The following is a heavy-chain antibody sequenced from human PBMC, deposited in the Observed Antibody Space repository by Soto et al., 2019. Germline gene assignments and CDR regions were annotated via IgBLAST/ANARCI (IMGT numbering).Heavy chain of an antibody. V-gene: IGHV5-51*01. Sequence: GESLKISCKGSGYSFTSYWIGWVRQMPGKGLEWMGIIYPGDSDTRYSPSFQGQVTISADKSISTAYLQWSSLKASDTAMSYCARLYYDSTGYYYYYGMDVWRQGTTVTVCS. CDR3: ARLYYDSTGYYYYYGMDV. CDR1: GYSFTSYW. CDR2: IYPGDSDT. J-gene: IGHJ6*02. D-gene: IGHD3-22*01.